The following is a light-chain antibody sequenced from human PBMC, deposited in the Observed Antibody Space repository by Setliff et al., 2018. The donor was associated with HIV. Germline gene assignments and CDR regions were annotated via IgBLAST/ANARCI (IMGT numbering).Light chain of an antibody. CDR2: KNN. CDR1: SSNVGSSF. V-gene: IGLV1-47*01. CDR3: AAWDDNLSVV. J-gene: IGLJ2*01. Sequence: QSVLTQPPSTSGTPGQRVTISCSGSSSNVGSSFVYWYQQVPGTAPKLLIFKNNQRPSGVPDRFSGSKSGTSASLAISGLRPEDEADYYCAAWDDNLSVVFGEGTKVTVL.